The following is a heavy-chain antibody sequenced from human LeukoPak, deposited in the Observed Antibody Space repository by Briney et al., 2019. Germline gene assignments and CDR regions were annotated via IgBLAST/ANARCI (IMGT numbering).Heavy chain of an antibody. D-gene: IGHD2-15*01. CDR1: GFTFSSYA. V-gene: IGHV3-23*01. J-gene: IGHJ4*02. CDR3: AKDLAPSTLSGLFDY. CDR2: ISGSGGST. Sequence: GGSLRLSCAASGFTFSSYAMSWARQAPGKGLEWVSAISGSGGSTYYADSVKGRFTISRDNSKNTLYLQMNSLRAEDTAVYYCAKDLAPSTLSGLFDYWGQGTLVTVSS.